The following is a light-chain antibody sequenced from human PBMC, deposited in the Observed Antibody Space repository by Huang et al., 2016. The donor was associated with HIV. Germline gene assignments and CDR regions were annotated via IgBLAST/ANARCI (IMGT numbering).Light chain of an antibody. V-gene: IGKV3-15*01. CDR1: ESVGND. Sequence: IVMTQSPATLSVSPGERATLSCRASESVGNDLAWYQQKPGQAPRLLMYDASTRATGSPARFSGSGSGTEFTLTINSLQSEDFAVYYCQQYNKWLYTFGQGTKLEIK. J-gene: IGKJ2*01. CDR3: QQYNKWLYT. CDR2: DAS.